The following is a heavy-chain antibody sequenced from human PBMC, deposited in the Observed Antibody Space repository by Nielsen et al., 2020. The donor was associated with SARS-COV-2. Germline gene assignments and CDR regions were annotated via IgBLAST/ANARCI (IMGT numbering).Heavy chain of an antibody. J-gene: IGHJ5*02. CDR3: AKNPAYYGSGSYFSWFDP. CDR1: GYTFTSYA. CDR2: INTNTGNP. Sequence: ASVKVSCKASGYTFTSYAVNWVRQAPGQGLEWMGWINTNTGNPTYAQGFTGRFVFSLDTSVSTAYLQISSLKAEDTAVYYCAKNPAYYGSGSYFSWFDPWGQGTLVPSPQ. V-gene: IGHV7-4-1*02. D-gene: IGHD3-10*01.